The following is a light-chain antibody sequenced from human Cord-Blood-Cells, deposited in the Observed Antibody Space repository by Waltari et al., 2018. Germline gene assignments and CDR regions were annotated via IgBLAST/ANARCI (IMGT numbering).Light chain of an antibody. CDR2: RNN. Sequence: QSVLTQPPSASGTPGQRVTISCSGSSSNIGSNYVYWYQQLPGPAPKLFSYRNNQRPAGAPGRFAGSKSGTSASLAIGGLRSEDEADYYCAAWDDSLSGWVFGGGTKLTVL. CDR1: SSNIGSNY. V-gene: IGLV1-47*01. CDR3: AAWDDSLSGWV. J-gene: IGLJ3*02.